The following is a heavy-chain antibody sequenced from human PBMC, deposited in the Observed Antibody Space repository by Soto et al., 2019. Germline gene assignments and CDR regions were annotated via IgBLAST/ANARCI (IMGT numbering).Heavy chain of an antibody. CDR1: GASISSSNW. D-gene: IGHD3-10*01. CDR3: ARRWGEGRVDY. V-gene: IGHV4-4*02. J-gene: IGHJ4*02. Sequence: SETLSLTCTVSGASISSSNWWSWVRQPPGKGLEWIGEVYHSGSTNYNPSLKSRVTMSVDTSKNQFSLKLSSVTAADTAVYYCARRWGEGRVDYWGRGTLVTVSS. CDR2: VYHSGST.